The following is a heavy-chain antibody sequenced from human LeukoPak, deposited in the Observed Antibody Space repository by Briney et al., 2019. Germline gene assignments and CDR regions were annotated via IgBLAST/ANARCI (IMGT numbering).Heavy chain of an antibody. CDR1: GYTFTDYY. CDR3: ARWLMRATTRDAFDI. D-gene: IGHD1-26*01. J-gene: IGHJ3*02. Sequence: ASVKVSCKASGYTFTDYYIHWVRQAPGQGLQWMAWINPDNGGTNYAQKSQGRVTLTTDTSISTAYMELSGLRSDDTAVYYCARWLMRATTRDAFDIWGQGTMVTVSS. CDR2: INPDNGGT. V-gene: IGHV1-2*02.